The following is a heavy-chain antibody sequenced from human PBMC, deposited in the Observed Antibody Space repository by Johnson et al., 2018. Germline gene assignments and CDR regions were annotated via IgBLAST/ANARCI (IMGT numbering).Heavy chain of an antibody. D-gene: IGHD6-19*01. V-gene: IGHV3-30-3*01. CDR2: ISHNEIDK. Sequence: QVQLVQSGGGVVQPGTSLRLSCGVSGVTLSTSIMHWVRQAPGKGLEWVALISHNEIDKQYGDSAKDRFTISRDISKNTVYLQMNSLRVEDTAVYYCAREAYSSGRAGIFHIWGKGTMVTVSS. J-gene: IGHJ3*02. CDR1: GVTLSTSI. CDR3: AREAYSSGRAGIFHI.